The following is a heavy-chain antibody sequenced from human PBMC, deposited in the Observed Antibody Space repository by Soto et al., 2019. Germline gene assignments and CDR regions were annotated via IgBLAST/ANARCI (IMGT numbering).Heavy chain of an antibody. CDR1: GGTFSSYA. CDR3: ARVYCSGGSCYSALGYFDY. CDR2: IIPIFGTA. Sequence: QVQLVQSGAEVKKPGSSVKVSCKASGGTFSSYAISWVRQAPGQGLEWMGGIIPIFGTANYAQKFQGRVTITADESTSTAYMELSSLRSEDTAVYYCARVYCSGGSCYSALGYFDYWGQGTLVTVSS. V-gene: IGHV1-69*12. J-gene: IGHJ4*02. D-gene: IGHD2-15*01.